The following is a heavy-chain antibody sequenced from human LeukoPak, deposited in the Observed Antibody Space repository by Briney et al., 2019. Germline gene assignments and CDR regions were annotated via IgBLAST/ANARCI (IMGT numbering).Heavy chain of an antibody. CDR1: GYSFTSYW. Sequence: GESLKISCKASGYSFTSYWIGWVRQMTGKGLEWMGIIYPGDSDIIYSPSFQGQVTISADRSISIAYLQWSSLKASDTAMYYCARRAHRDGLFFGQEYSGNRRGYFFDFWGQGTLVTVSS. CDR2: IYPGDSDI. V-gene: IGHV5-51*01. J-gene: IGHJ4*02. CDR3: ARRAHRDGLFFGQEYSGNRRGYFFDF. D-gene: IGHD4-23*01.